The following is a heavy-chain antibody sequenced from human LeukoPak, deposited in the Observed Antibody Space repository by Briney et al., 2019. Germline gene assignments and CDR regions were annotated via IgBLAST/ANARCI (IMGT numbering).Heavy chain of an antibody. D-gene: IGHD3-22*01. CDR1: GGSISSGSYY. J-gene: IGHJ4*02. CDR3: ARLPYDSSAFDY. Sequence: SETLSLTCTVSGGSISSGSYYWSWIRQPAGKGLEWIGRIYTSGSTNYNPSLKSRVTISVDTSKNQFSLKLSSVTAADTAVYYCARLPYDSSAFDYWGQGTLVTVSS. CDR2: IYTSGST. V-gene: IGHV4-61*02.